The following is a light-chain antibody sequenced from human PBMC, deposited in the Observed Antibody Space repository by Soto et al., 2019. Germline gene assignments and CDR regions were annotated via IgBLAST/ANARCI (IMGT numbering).Light chain of an antibody. V-gene: IGKV3-15*01. CDR3: QQYNNCPYT. Sequence: EIVMTQSPATLSVSPGERATLSCRASQSLSSNVAWYQQKPGQAPRLLIYGASTRATTIPARFSGGGSGTEFTLTNSSLKSEDCAIYYCQQYNNCPYTFGQGTKLEIK. CDR1: QSLSSN. CDR2: GAS. J-gene: IGKJ2*01.